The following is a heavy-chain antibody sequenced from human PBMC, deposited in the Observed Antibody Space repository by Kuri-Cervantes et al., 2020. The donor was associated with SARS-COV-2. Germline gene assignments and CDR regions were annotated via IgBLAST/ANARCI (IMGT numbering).Heavy chain of an antibody. J-gene: IGHJ6*02. CDR1: GFTFSSYD. CDR3: ARDLGGPRFGGMDV. CDR2: IGTAGDT. V-gene: IGHV3-13*01. D-gene: IGHD3-16*01. Sequence: GESLKISCAASGFTFSSYDMHWVRQATGKGLEWVSAIGTAGDTYYPGSVKGRFTNSRENAKNSLYLQMNSLRAGDTAVYYCARDLGGPRFGGMDVWGQGTTVTVSS.